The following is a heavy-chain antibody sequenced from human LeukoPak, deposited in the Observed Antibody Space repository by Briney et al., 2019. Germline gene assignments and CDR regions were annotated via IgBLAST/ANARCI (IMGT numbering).Heavy chain of an antibody. J-gene: IGHJ6*03. CDR1: GGTFSSYA. Sequence: SVKVSCKASGGTFSSYAISWVRQAPGQGLEWMGGIIPIFGTANYAQKFQGRVTITADESTSTAYMELSSLRSEDTAVYYCARMVRRSGGLRQWLAKFATARSYYYYYMDVWGKGTTVTISS. D-gene: IGHD6-19*01. CDR2: IIPIFGTA. V-gene: IGHV1-69*13. CDR3: ARMVRRSGGLRQWLAKFATARSYYYYYMDV.